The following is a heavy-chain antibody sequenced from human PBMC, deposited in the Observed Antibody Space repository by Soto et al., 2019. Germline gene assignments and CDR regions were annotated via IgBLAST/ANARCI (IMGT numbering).Heavy chain of an antibody. CDR3: ARGDGQNSGCYRI. CDR2: VWYYGSRQ. Sequence: QVQLVESGGGVGQPGKSLRLSGAASGFTFSSYGMLWVRQAPGKGLEWVAVVWYYGSRQYYTDSVKGRFTISRDNSKNTLYLPMDSLRVEDTVVYYCARGDGQNSGCYRIWGQGTLVAVSS. D-gene: IGHD2-15*01. CDR1: GFTFSSYG. V-gene: IGHV3-33*01. J-gene: IGHJ4*02.